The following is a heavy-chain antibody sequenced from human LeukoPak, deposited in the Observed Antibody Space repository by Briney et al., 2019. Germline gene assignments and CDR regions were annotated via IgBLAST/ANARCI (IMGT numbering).Heavy chain of an antibody. CDR1: GYTFTSYY. V-gene: IGHV1-46*01. CDR3: ARDRNSSSFSAMDAFDI. CDR2: INPSGGST. J-gene: IGHJ3*02. Sequence: ASVKVSCKASGYTFTSYYMHWVRQAPGQGLEWMGIINPSGGSTSYAQKFQGGVTMTRDTSTGTVYMELSSLRSEDTAVYYCARDRNSSSFSAMDAFDIWGQGTMVTVSS. D-gene: IGHD6-6*01.